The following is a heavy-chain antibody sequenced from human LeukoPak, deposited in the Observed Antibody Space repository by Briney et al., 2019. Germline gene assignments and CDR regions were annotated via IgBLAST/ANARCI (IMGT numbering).Heavy chain of an antibody. D-gene: IGHD5-18*01. CDR3: ARDRDTAMVTHYYMDV. CDR2: ISAYNGNT. J-gene: IGHJ6*03. Sequence: ASVKVSCKASGYTFTSYGISWVRQAPGQGLEWMGWISAYNGNTNYAQKLQGRVTMTTDTSTSTAYMELRSLRSDDTAVYYCARDRDTAMVTHYYMDVWGKGTTVTVSS. CDR1: GYTFTSYG. V-gene: IGHV1-18*01.